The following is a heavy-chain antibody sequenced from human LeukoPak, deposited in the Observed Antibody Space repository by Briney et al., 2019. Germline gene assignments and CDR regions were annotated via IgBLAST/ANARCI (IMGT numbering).Heavy chain of an antibody. V-gene: IGHV1-8*01. CDR2: MNPNSGNT. Sequence: ASVKVSCKASGYTFTSYDINWVRQATGQGLEWMGWMNPNSGNTGYAQKFQDRVTITRNTSISTAYMELSSLRSEDTAVYYCARPYPRLDDAFDIWGQGTMVTVSS. CDR1: GYTFTSYD. J-gene: IGHJ3*02. CDR3: ARPYPRLDDAFDI. D-gene: IGHD3-16*01.